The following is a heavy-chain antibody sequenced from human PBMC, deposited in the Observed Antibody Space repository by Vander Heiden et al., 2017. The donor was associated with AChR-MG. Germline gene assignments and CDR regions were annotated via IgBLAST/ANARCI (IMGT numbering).Heavy chain of an antibody. J-gene: IGHJ5*02. D-gene: IGHD3-22*01. CDR2: ISGSGGST. Sequence: EVQLLESGGGLVQPGGSLRLSCAASGFTFSSYAMSWVRQAPGKGLEWVSAISGSGGSTYYSDAVKGRFTISRDNSKNTLYLQMKSIRAEDTAVYYCAKWNYYDSSGSPWGQGTLVTVSS. CDR1: GFTFSSYA. V-gene: IGHV3-23*01. CDR3: AKWNYYDSSGSP.